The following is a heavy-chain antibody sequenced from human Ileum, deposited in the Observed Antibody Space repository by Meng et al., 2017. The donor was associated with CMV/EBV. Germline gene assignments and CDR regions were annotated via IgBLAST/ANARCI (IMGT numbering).Heavy chain of an antibody. J-gene: IGHJ5*02. CDR2: IKSDGAT. V-gene: IGHV3-74*01. CDR3: VWDTSSGP. CDR1: GFTFTNSW. Sequence: GGSLRLSCAASGFTFTNSWMHWVRQAPGKGLVWVSRIKSDGATTYADFVKGRFTISRDNAKNTLYLQMNSLRPDDTAVYYCVWDTSSGPWGQGTLVTASS. D-gene: IGHD6-25*01.